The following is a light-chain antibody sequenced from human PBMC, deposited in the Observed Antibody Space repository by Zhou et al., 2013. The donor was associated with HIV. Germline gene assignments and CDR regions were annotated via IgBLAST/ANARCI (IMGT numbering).Light chain of an antibody. CDR2: DAS. CDR3: QAYDSWVIS. CDR1: QSVGNY. J-gene: IGKJ2*03. Sequence: EIALTQSPATLSLSPGERATLSCRASQSVGNYLAWYQQNPGQAPRLLIFDASNRANDIPDRFSGSGSGTDFTLTISSLQSEDIATYYCQAYDSWVISFGQGTTLEIK. V-gene: IGKV3-11*01.